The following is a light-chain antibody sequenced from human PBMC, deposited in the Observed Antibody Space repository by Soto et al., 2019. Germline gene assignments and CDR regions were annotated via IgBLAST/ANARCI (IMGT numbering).Light chain of an antibody. CDR3: QQYNNWPPRAWT. J-gene: IGKJ1*01. Sequence: EIVMTQSPATLSVSPGERATLSCRASQSVSSNLAWYQQKPGQAPRLLIYGASTRATGIPARFSGSGSGTEFTFTISSLPSEDFAVYYCQQYNNWPPRAWTFGQGTKVEIK. CDR2: GAS. V-gene: IGKV3-15*01. CDR1: QSVSSN.